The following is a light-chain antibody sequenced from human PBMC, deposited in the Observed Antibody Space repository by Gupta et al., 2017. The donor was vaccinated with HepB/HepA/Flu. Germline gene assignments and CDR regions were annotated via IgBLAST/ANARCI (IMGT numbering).Light chain of an antibody. V-gene: IGKV4-1*01. CDR3: QQYYGTPLT. CDR2: WAS. Sequence: DVVMTQSPDSLAVSLGERATINCKSTQTVLYSSNNKNYLAWYQQKPGQPPKLLIYWASTRASGVPDRFSGSGSGTDFTLTITDLQAEDVAVYYCQQYYGTPLTFGGGTKVEI. J-gene: IGKJ4*01. CDR1: QTVLYSSNNKNY.